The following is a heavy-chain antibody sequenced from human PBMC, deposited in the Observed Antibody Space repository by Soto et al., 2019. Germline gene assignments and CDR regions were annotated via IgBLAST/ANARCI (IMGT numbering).Heavy chain of an antibody. CDR1: GGSFSGYY. CDR3: ARDTVTYGMDV. J-gene: IGHJ6*02. CDR2: INHSGST. V-gene: IGHV4-34*01. Sequence: PSETLSLTCAVYGGSFSGYYWSWIRQPPGKGLEWIGEINHSGSTNYNPSLKSRVTISVDTSKNQFSLKLSSVTAADTAVYYCARDTVTYGMDVWGQGTTVTVSS. D-gene: IGHD4-4*01.